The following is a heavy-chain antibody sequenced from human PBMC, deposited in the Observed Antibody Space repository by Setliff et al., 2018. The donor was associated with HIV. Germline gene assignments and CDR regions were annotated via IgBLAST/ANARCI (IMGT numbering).Heavy chain of an antibody. CDR2: IYYSGST. D-gene: IGHD5-12*01. Sequence: SETLSLTCTVSGGSISSNSYYWGWIRQPPGKELEWIGNIYYSGSTYYNPSLKSRVTISVDTSKNRFSLRLTSVTAADTAVYYSARTKADGYNGVFDSWGQGTLVTVSS. V-gene: IGHV4-39*07. J-gene: IGHJ4*02. CDR1: GGSISSNSYY. CDR3: ARTKADGYNGVFDS.